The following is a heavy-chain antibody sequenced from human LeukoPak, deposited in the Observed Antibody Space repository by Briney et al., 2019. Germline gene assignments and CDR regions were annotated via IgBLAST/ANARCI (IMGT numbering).Heavy chain of an antibody. Sequence: ESGRSLRLSCAASGFTFNDYAMYWVRQAPGKGLEWVTLISYDGYDKSYADSVRGRFTISRDNSRNTLYLQMDSLRSEDTAVYYCARDFFPIVDSTWYEIGYWGQGTLVTVSS. CDR2: ISYDGYDK. J-gene: IGHJ4*02. V-gene: IGHV3-30-3*01. CDR3: ARDFFPIVDSTWYEIGY. CDR1: GFTFNDYA. D-gene: IGHD2-21*01.